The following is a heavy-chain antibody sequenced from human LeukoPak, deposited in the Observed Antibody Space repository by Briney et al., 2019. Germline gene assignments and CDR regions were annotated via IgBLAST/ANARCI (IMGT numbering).Heavy chain of an antibody. Sequence: GGSLRLSCAASGFTFSSYAMSWVRQAPGKGLEWVSAISGSGGSTYYADSVKGRFTISRDNAKNSLYLQMNSLRAEDTAVYYCARDLSDYGLDYWGQGTLVTVSS. CDR2: ISGSGGST. CDR3: ARDLSDYGLDY. J-gene: IGHJ4*02. V-gene: IGHV3-23*01. D-gene: IGHD4/OR15-4a*01. CDR1: GFTFSSYA.